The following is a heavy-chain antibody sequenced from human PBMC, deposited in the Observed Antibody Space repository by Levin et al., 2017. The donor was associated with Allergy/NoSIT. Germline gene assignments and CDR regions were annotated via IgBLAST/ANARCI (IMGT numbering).Heavy chain of an antibody. Sequence: PSETLSLTCAASGFTFSSYSMNWVRQAPGKGLEWVSSISSSSSYIYYADSVKGRFTISRDNAKNSLYLQMNSLRAEDTAVYYCAREWPHGMDVWGQGTTVTVSS. CDR1: GFTFSSYS. D-gene: IGHD5-24*01. J-gene: IGHJ6*02. V-gene: IGHV3-21*01. CDR3: AREWPHGMDV. CDR2: ISSSSSYI.